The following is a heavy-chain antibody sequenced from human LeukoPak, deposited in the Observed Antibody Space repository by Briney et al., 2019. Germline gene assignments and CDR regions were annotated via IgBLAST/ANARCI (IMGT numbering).Heavy chain of an antibody. CDR2: IYPTDSDT. Sequence: GESLKISCKASGYSFVDYWIAWVRQVPGKGLEWMGIIYPTDSDTTYSPSFEGQVTLSVDMSSRNVYLQWRSLKASDTAMYYCARLGGLVGNAFDIWSQGTMVTVSS. D-gene: IGHD3/OR15-3a*01. CDR3: ARLGGLVGNAFDI. CDR1: GYSFVDYW. V-gene: IGHV5-51*01. J-gene: IGHJ3*02.